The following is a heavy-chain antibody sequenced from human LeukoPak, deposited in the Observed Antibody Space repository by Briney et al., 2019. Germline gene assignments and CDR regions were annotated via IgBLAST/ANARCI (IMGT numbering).Heavy chain of an antibody. Sequence: PGGSLRLSCAASGFIFNSYDMTWVRQAPGKGLEWVSAISGSGDDTYYADSVKGRFTVSRDNSKNTLYLQMNSLRGEDTAVYYCAKGAATMGDCWGQGILVTVS. V-gene: IGHV3-23*01. CDR2: ISGSGDDT. CDR3: AKGAATMGDC. D-gene: IGHD5-12*01. CDR1: GFIFNSYD. J-gene: IGHJ4*02.